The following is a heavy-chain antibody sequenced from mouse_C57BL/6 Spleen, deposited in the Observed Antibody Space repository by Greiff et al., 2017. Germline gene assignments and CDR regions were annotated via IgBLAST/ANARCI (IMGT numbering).Heavy chain of an antibody. CDR2: IDPEDGDT. V-gene: IGHV14-1*01. Sequence: VQLQESGAELVRPGASVTLSCTASGFNIQDYYMHWVKQRPEQGLEWIGRIDPEDGDTEYAPKFQGKATMTAATSSNTAYLQLSSLTSEDTAVYYCTTPTTVVATGHWYFDVWGTGTTVTVSS. CDR3: TTPTTVVATGHWYFDV. CDR1: GFNIQDYY. J-gene: IGHJ1*03. D-gene: IGHD1-1*01.